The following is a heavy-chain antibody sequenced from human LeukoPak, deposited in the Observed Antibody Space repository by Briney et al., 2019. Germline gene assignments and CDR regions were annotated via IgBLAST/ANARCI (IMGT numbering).Heavy chain of an antibody. CDR2: ISYDGSNK. CDR1: GFTFSSYG. Sequence: PGRSLRLSCAASGFTFSSYGMHWVRQAPGKGLEWVAVISYDGSNKYYADSVKGRFTISRDNSKNTLYLQMNSLRAEDTAVYYCAKPRATEASYYFDYWGQGTLVTVSS. J-gene: IGHJ4*02. V-gene: IGHV3-30*18. CDR3: AKPRATEASYYFDY. D-gene: IGHD1-14*01.